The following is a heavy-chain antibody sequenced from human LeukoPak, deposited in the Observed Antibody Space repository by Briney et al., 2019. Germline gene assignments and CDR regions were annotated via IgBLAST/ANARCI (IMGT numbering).Heavy chain of an antibody. J-gene: IGHJ4*02. CDR1: GLTFSSYW. CDR2: IKEDGGEK. CDR3: ARDRTRPYY. Sequence: PGGSLRLPCAASGLTFSSYWMSWVRQAPGKGLEWVANIKEDGGEKYYVDSVKGRFTISRDNAKNSLYLQMNSLGAEDTAVYYCARDRTRPYYWGQGTLVTVSS. D-gene: IGHD3/OR15-3a*01. V-gene: IGHV3-7*01.